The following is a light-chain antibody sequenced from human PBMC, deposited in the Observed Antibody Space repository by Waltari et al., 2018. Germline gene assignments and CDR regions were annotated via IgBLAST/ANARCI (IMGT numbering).Light chain of an antibody. J-gene: IGLJ1*01. CDR2: DVT. Sequence: QSALTQPASVSGSPGQSITISCTGTNSDVGGFNYVSWYQQYPGKAPKLIIYDVTGRPSRVSTRFSGSKSGNTASLIISGLQAEDEADYYCCSYAGGTTYVFGTGTKVTVL. CDR1: NSDVGGFNY. CDR3: CSYAGGTTYV. V-gene: IGLV2-14*03.